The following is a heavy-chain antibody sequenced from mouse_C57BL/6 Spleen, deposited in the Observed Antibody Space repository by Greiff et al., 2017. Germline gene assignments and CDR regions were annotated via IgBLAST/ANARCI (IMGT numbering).Heavy chain of an antibody. Sequence: VQLQQSGPVLVKPGASVKMSCKASGYTFTDYYMNWVKQSPGKSLEWIGVINPYNGGTSYNQKFKGKATLTVDKSSSTAYMALNSLTSEDSAVYYGARDSSGPFDAMDDWGTGTSVTVSS. V-gene: IGHV1-19*01. D-gene: IGHD3-2*02. J-gene: IGHJ4*01. CDR1: GYTFTDYY. CDR2: INPYNGGT. CDR3: ARDSSGPFDAMDD.